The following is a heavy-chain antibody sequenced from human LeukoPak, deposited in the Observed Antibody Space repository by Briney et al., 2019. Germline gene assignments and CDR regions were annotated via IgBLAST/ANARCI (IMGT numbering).Heavy chain of an antibody. V-gene: IGHV3-30*02. J-gene: IGHJ4*02. CDR2: IRYDGSNK. D-gene: IGHD3-3*01. CDR1: GFTFSSYG. Sequence: PGGSLRLSCAASGFTFSSYGMHWVRQAPGKGLEWVAFIRYDGSNKYYADSVKGRFTIPRGNSKNTLYLQMNSLRAEDTAVYYRGNTYYDFWSSYYPLGYWGQGTLVTVSS. CDR3: GNTYYDFWSSYYPLGY.